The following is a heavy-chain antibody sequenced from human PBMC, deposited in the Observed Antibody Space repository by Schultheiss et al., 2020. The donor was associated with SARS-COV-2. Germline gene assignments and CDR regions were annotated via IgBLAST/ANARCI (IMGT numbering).Heavy chain of an antibody. J-gene: IGHJ4*02. CDR2: IKQDGSEK. Sequence: GESLKISCAASGFTFSSYWMSWVRQAPGKGLEWVANIKQDGSEKYYVDSVKGRFTISRDNAKNSLYLQMNSLRAEDTAVYYCAREFYGDYNDYWGQGTLVTVSS. D-gene: IGHD4-17*01. V-gene: IGHV3-7*03. CDR3: AREFYGDYNDY. CDR1: GFTFSSYW.